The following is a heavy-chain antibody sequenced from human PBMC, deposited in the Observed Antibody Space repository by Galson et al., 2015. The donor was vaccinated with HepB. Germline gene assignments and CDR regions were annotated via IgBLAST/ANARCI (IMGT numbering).Heavy chain of an antibody. CDR2: IYFSGIT. CDR1: GGSISSDSHY. J-gene: IGHJ3*02. D-gene: IGHD1-1*01. Sequence: TLSLTCTVSGGSISSDSHYWTWLRHLPGKGLEWIGYIYFSGITYYNLSLKTRVTISVDTSKNQFSLKLSSVTAADTAVYYCTRTPWDGTTAFDIWGQGTVVTVSS. CDR3: TRTPWDGTTAFDI. V-gene: IGHV4-31*03.